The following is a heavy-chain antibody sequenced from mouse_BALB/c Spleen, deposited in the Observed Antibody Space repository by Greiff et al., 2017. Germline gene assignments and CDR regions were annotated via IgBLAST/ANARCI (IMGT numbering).Heavy chain of an antibody. J-gene: IGHJ2*01. CDR3: AREYAKSFDY. CDR1: GFTFSSYA. D-gene: IGHD6-5*01. Sequence: EVKLVESGGGLVKPGGSLKLSCAASGFTFSSYAMSWVRQTPEKRLEWVASISSGGSTYYPDSVKGRFTISRDNARNILYLQMSSLRSEDTAMYYCAREYAKSFDYWGQGTTLTVSS. CDR2: ISSGGST. V-gene: IGHV5-6-5*01.